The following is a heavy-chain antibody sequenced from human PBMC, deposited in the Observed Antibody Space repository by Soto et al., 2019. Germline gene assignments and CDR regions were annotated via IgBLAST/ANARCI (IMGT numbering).Heavy chain of an antibody. CDR3: ARNYDSSEGPTRYFDY. Sequence: SETLSLTCAVYGGSFSGYYWSWIRQPPGKGLEWIGEINHSGSTNYNPSLKSRVTISVDTSKNQFSLKLSSVTAADTAVYYCARNYDSSEGPTRYFDYWGQGTLVTVSS. D-gene: IGHD3-22*01. V-gene: IGHV4-34*01. CDR1: GGSFSGYY. J-gene: IGHJ4*02. CDR2: INHSGST.